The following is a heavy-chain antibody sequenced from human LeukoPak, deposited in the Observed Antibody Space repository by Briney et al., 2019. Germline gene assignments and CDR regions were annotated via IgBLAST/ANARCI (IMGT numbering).Heavy chain of an antibody. V-gene: IGHV4-34*01. CDR2: INHSGST. J-gene: IGHJ5*02. CDR1: GGSFSGYY. CDR3: VRGPDIVVVQGSGFDP. Sequence: SETLSLTCAVYGGSFSGYYWSWIRQPPGKGLEWIGEINHSGSTNYNPSLKSRVTISVDTSKNQFSLKLSSVTAADTAVYYCVRGPDIVVVQGSGFDPWGQGTLVTVSS. D-gene: IGHD2-2*01.